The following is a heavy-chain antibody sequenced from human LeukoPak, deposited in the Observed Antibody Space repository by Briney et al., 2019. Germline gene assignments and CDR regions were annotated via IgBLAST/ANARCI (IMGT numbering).Heavy chain of an antibody. D-gene: IGHD3-22*01. CDR3: ARDYDSIGYSDY. J-gene: IGHJ4*02. V-gene: IGHV4-59*12. CDR1: GGSISSYY. Sequence: SETLSLTCTVSGGSISSYYWSWIRQPPGKGLEWIGYIYYSGSTNYNPSLKSRVTISVDTSKNQFSLKLSSVTAADTAVYYCARDYDSIGYSDYWGQGTLVTVSS. CDR2: IYYSGST.